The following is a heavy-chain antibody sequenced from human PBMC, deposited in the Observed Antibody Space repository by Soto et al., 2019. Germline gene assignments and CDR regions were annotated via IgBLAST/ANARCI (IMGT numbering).Heavy chain of an antibody. V-gene: IGHV3-13*05. CDR3: ARVARHNYYGSGSHGWFDP. CDR2: IGTAGDP. D-gene: IGHD3-10*01. CDR1: GFTFSSYD. J-gene: IGHJ5*02. Sequence: EVQLVESGGGLVQPGGSLRLSCAASGFTFSSYDMHWVRQATGKGLEWVSAIGTAGDPYYPGSVKGRFTISRENAKNSLYLQMNSLRAEDTAVYYCARVARHNYYGSGSHGWFDPWGQGTLVTVSS.